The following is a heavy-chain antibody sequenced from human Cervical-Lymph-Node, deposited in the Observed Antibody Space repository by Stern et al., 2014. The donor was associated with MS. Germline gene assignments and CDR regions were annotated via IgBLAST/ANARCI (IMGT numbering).Heavy chain of an antibody. V-gene: IGHV1-69*17. J-gene: IGHJ4*02. Sequence: QVQLVQSGAEVKKPGSSVKVSCKASGGTFSNYAISWVRQDPGQGLEWMGGIIPIFDIANYAQKFQGRVTITADKSTSTAYMELSCLRSEDTAVYYCARIAAADSTGGYWGQGTLVTVSS. CDR2: IIPIFDIA. D-gene: IGHD6-13*01. CDR1: GGTFSNYA. CDR3: ARIAAADSTGGY.